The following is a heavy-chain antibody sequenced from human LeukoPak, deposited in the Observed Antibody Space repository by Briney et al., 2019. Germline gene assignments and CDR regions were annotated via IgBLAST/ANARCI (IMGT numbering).Heavy chain of an antibody. CDR3: ASGGKLGASDI. CDR2: IKEDGSDK. V-gene: IGHV3-7*01. J-gene: IGHJ3*02. CDR1: GFTFSKTW. D-gene: IGHD3-16*01. Sequence: PGGSLRLSCAASGFTFSKTWMSWVRQAPGKGLERVANIKEDGSDKYYVDSVKGRFTVSRDNANNLLRLQMNSLGAEDTAVYFCASGGKLGASDIWGRGTMVTVSP.